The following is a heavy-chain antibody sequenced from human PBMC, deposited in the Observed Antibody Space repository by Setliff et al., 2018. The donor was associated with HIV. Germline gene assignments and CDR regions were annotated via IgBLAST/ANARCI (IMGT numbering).Heavy chain of an antibody. CDR1: GYTFTDYY. D-gene: IGHD1-1*01. Sequence: ASVKVSCKTSGYTFTDYYIHWVRQAPGQGLEWMGRINPNSGVTNYTQKFQGRVAMTRDTSINAVYMELSRLTFGDTAVYYCAGQLSNSFDYWGQGTLVTVSS. J-gene: IGHJ4*02. V-gene: IGHV1-2*06. CDR3: AGQLSNSFDY. CDR2: INPNSGVT.